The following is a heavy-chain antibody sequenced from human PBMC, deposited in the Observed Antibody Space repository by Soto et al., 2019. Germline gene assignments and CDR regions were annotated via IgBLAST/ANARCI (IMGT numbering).Heavy chain of an antibody. CDR2: IIPIFGTA. D-gene: IGHD2-15*01. Sequence: QVQLVQSGAEVKKPGSSVKVSCKASGGTFSSYAISWVRQAPGQGLEWMGGIIPIFGTANYAQKFQGRVTITADESTSTAYMELSSLRSEDTAVYYCARSPLLTSGGSCYYFDYWGQGTLVTVSS. CDR3: ARSPLLTSGGSCYYFDY. V-gene: IGHV1-69*01. CDR1: GGTFSSYA. J-gene: IGHJ4*02.